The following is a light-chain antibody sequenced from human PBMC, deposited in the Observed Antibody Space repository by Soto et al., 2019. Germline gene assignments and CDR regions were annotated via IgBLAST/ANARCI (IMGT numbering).Light chain of an antibody. V-gene: IGKV1-5*01. CDR2: GAS. J-gene: IGKJ1*01. CDR1: QSINNW. Sequence: DIQMTQSPLTLSASVGDRVTITCRASQSINNWLAWYQQKPGKAPKLLLYGASSRDSGVPPRFSGSGYGTEFTLSISSLQPDDFVTYYCQQYNRYSGMFGQGTKVEV. CDR3: QQYNRYSGM.